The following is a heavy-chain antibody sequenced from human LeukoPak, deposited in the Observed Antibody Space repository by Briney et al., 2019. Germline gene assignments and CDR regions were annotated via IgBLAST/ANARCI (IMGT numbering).Heavy chain of an antibody. CDR2: IKQDGSEK. D-gene: IGHD3-10*01. V-gene: IGHV3-7*01. Sequence: GGSLRLSCAASGFTFSSYWMSWVRQAPGKGLEWVANIKQDGSEKYYVDSVKGRFTISRDNSKNTLYLQMNSLRAEDTAVYYCARDNYYGSGNYYVCYFDYWGQGTLVTVSS. CDR3: ARDNYYGSGNYYVCYFDY. CDR1: GFTFSSYW. J-gene: IGHJ4*02.